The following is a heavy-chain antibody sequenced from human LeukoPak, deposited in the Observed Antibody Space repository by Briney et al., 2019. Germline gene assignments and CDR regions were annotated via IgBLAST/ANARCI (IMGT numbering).Heavy chain of an antibody. CDR1: GFTFSSYW. CDR2: IKEDGSEK. J-gene: IGHJ4*02. Sequence: GGSLRLSCAASGFTFSSYWMSWVRQAPGKGLEWVANIKEDGSEKYYVDSVKGRFTISRDNAKNSLYLQMNSLRAEDTAVYYCARDPTVYYDFWSGPDYWGQGTLVTVSS. V-gene: IGHV3-7*01. D-gene: IGHD3-3*01. CDR3: ARDPTVYYDFWSGPDY.